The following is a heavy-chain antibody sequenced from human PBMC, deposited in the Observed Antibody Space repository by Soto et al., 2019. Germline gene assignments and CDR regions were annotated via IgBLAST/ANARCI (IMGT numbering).Heavy chain of an antibody. V-gene: IGHV2-5*02. CDR1: GFSLTTSGVG. CDR2: IFWDDDK. D-gene: IGHD3-16*01. Sequence: QITLKESGPTLVKPTQTLTLTCTFSGFSLTTSGVGVGWIRQPPGKALEWLAIIFWDDDKRYSPSLKSRLTVTKDISRNQLVLTMTDVDPVETATYYCSHWGALRRDAFDIWGQGTMVTVSS. CDR3: SHWGALRRDAFDI. J-gene: IGHJ3*02.